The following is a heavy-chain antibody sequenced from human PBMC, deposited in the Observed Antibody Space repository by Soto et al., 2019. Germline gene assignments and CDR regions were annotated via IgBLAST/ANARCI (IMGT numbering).Heavy chain of an antibody. D-gene: IGHD6-13*01. J-gene: IGHJ2*01. CDR3: ASVTLRPDYSSSWYDRWYSDL. V-gene: IGHV1-69*13. CDR2: IIPIFGTA. Sequence: SVKVSCKASGGTFSSYAISWVRQAPGQGLEWMGGIIPIFGTANYAQKFQGRVTITADESTSTAYMELSSLRSEDTAVYYCASVTLRPDYSSSWYDRWYSDLWGRGTLVPVSS. CDR1: GGTFSSYA.